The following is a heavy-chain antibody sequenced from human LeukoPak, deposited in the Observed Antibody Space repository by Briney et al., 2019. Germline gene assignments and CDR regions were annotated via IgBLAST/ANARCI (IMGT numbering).Heavy chain of an antibody. CDR3: ATGITGTTDAFDI. Sequence: ASVKVSCKASGYTFTGYYMHWVRQAPGQWLEWMGGIIPIFGTANYAQKFQGRVTITTDESTSTAYMELSSLRSEDTAVYYCATGITGTTDAFDIWGQGTMVTVSS. D-gene: IGHD1-7*01. CDR2: IIPIFGTA. CDR1: GYTFTGYY. V-gene: IGHV1-69*05. J-gene: IGHJ3*02.